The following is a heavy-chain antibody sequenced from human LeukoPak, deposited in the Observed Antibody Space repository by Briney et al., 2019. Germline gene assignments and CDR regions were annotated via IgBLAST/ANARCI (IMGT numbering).Heavy chain of an antibody. CDR2: ISTGCGST. V-gene: IGHV3-23*01. CDR3: AKPRDSIVGTTTPTRLATLDI. D-gene: IGHD1-26*01. CDR1: GFTFSSNA. Sequence: GGSVRLSCAACGFTFSSNAMSWVPQAPGKGLEWVSAISTGCGSTYYADSVKDRFTISRDNPNNTLYLQMNNLRAEDTAVYYCAKPRDSIVGTTTPTRLATLDIWGQGTMVTVSS. J-gene: IGHJ3*02.